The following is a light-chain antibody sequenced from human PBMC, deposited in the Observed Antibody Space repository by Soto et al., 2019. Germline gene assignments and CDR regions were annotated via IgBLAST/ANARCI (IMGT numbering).Light chain of an antibody. CDR1: QSVSSY. CDR3: QQRSNWPYT. Sequence: EIVLPQSPATLSLSPGERATLSCRASQSVSSYLAWYQQKPGQAPRLLIYDASNWATGIPARFSGSGSGTAFTLTISSLEPEDFAVYYCQQRSNWPYTFGQGTKLEIK. V-gene: IGKV3-11*01. CDR2: DAS. J-gene: IGKJ2*01.